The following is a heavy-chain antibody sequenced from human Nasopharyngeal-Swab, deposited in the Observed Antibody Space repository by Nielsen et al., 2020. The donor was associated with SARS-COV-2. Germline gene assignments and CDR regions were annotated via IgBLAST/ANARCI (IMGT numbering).Heavy chain of an antibody. J-gene: IGHJ6*03. V-gene: IGHV4-31*02. CDR2: IYYSGST. Sequence: WIRQPPGKGLECIGYIYYSGSTYYNPSLKSRVTISVDTSKNQFSLKLSSVTAADTAVYYCARVSRYYYMDVWGKGTTVTVSS. CDR3: ARVSRYYYMDV.